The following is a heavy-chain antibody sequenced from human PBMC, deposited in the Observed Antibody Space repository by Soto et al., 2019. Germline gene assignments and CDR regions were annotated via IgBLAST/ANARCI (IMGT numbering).Heavy chain of an antibody. V-gene: IGHV4-30-2*01. D-gene: IGHD3-22*01. CDR1: GGSISSGAYS. CDR3: ARDSYDNSAGAVNDTFDI. Sequence: QLQLQESGSGLVKPSQTLSLTCAVSGGSISSGAYSWNWIRQPPGKGLEWIGNMYQSGVTFKNPALKSRVTIAIDNSKNQFSLELNSVTAADTAVYYCARDSYDNSAGAVNDTFDIWGQGTMVTVSS. CDR2: MYQSGVT. J-gene: IGHJ3*02.